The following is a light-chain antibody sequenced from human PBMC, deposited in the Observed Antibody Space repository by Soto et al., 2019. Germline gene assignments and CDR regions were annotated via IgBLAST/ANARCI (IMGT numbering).Light chain of an antibody. Sequence: DIVMTQCPLSLPVTPGEPASISCRSSQSLLHANAYNYLDWYLQNPGQSPQLLIYLGSNRASGVPDRFRGSGSGTDFTLNISRVEAEDVGVYYCMQALQTPLTLGGGTKVEI. V-gene: IGKV2-28*01. CDR1: QSLLHANAYNY. J-gene: IGKJ4*01. CDR3: MQALQTPLT. CDR2: LGS.